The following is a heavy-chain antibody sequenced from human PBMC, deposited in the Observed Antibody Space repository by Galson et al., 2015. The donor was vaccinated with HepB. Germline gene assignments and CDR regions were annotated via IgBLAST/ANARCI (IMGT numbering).Heavy chain of an antibody. V-gene: IGHV3-9*01. Sequence: SLRLSCAASGFTFDDYAMHWVRQAPGKGLAWASGISWNSGSIGYADSVKGRFSISRDNAKNFVYLQMNSLRAEDTALYYCAKVTMVRGAHYYYYGMDVWGQGTTVTVSS. D-gene: IGHD3-10*01. J-gene: IGHJ6*02. CDR3: AKVTMVRGAHYYYYGMDV. CDR1: GFTFDDYA. CDR2: ISWNSGSI.